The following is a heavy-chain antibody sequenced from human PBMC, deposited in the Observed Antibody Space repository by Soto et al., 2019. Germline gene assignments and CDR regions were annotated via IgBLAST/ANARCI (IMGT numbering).Heavy chain of an antibody. CDR2: IIPIFGTT. V-gene: IGHV1-69*01. CDR3: ARDPRSITGTTSSEDFQF. CDR1: GGTFSGYA. J-gene: IGHJ1*01. Sequence: QAHLMQSGAEVKKPGSSVKVSCKASGGTFSGYAISWVRQRPGRGLEWMGGIIPIFGTTTYAEKSQGRITLAADESTGTAFMDLRSLISEDTAVYYCARDPRSITGTTSSEDFQFWGPGTLVSVSS. D-gene: IGHD1-20*01.